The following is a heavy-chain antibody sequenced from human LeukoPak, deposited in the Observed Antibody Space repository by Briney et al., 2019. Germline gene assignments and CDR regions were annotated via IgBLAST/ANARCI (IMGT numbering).Heavy chain of an antibody. J-gene: IGHJ4*02. CDR3: AREEARGGSPRFDY. CDR1: GGSFSGYY. Sequence: PSETLSLTCAVYGGSFSGYYWSWIRQPPGKGLEWIGEINHSGSTNYNPSLKSRVTISVDTSKNQFSLKLSSVTAADTAVYYCAREEARGGSPRFDYWGQGTLVTVSS. D-gene: IGHD1-26*01. CDR2: INHSGST. V-gene: IGHV4-34*01.